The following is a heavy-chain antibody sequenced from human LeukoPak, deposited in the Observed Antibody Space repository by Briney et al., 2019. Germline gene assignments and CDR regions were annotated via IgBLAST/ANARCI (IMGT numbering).Heavy chain of an antibody. Sequence: PGGSLRLSCAASGFTFSSYWMSWVRQAPGKGLEWVANIKQDGSEKYYVDSVKGRFTISRDNAKNSLYLQMNSLRAEDTAVYYFARAARNVVPTALNWFDPWGQGTLVTVSS. CDR1: GFTFSSYW. V-gene: IGHV3-7*04. CDR2: IKQDGSEK. J-gene: IGHJ5*02. CDR3: ARAARNVVPTALNWFDP. D-gene: IGHD2-2*01.